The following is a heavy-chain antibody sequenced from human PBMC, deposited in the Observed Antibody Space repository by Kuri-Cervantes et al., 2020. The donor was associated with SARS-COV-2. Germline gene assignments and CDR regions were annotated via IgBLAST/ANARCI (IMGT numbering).Heavy chain of an antibody. V-gene: IGHV3-30-3*01. CDR2: ISYDGSNK. CDR3: ARLDGYIEH. Sequence: GESLKISCAASGFTFSSYAMHWVRQAPGKGLEWVAVISYDGSNKYYADSVKGRFTISRDNSKNTLYLRMNSLRAEDTAVYYCARLDGYIEHWGQGTLVTVSS. D-gene: IGHD5-24*01. CDR1: GFTFSSYA. J-gene: IGHJ5*02.